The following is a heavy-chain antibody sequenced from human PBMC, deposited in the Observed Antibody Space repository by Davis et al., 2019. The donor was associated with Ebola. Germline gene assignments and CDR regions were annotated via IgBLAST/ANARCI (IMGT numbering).Heavy chain of an antibody. V-gene: IGHV1-18*01. D-gene: IGHD1-26*01. CDR2: INPNDGRT. J-gene: IGHJ3*02. CDR3: ARTSIVGTTTTASDI. CDR1: GYSFKNYA. Sequence: ASVKVSCKASGYSFKNYAISWVRQAPGQGLEWMGMINPNDGRTIYAQKFQGRVTMTTDTSTGTAYMELRSLRSDDTAVYFCARTSIVGTTTTASDIWGQGTKVTVSS.